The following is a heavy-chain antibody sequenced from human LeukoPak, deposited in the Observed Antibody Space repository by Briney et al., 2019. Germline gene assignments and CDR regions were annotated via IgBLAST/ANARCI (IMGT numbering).Heavy chain of an antibody. CDR2: INHSGST. J-gene: IGHJ5*02. D-gene: IGHD2-15*01. V-gene: IGHV4-34*01. CDR3: VGSSYCSGGSCYSGPAP. Sequence: PSETLSLTCAVYGGSFSGYYWSWIRQPPGKGLEWLGEINHSGSTNYNPSLKSRVTISVDTSKNQFSLKLSSVTAADTAVYYCVGSSYCSGGSCYSGPAPWGQGTLVTVSS. CDR1: GGSFSGYY.